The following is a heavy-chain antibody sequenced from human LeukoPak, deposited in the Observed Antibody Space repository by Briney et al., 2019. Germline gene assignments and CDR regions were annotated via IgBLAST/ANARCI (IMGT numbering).Heavy chain of an antibody. Sequence: ASVKVSCKASGYTFTSYYMHWVRQAPGQGLEWMGIINTSGGSTSYAQKFQGRVTMTRDTSTSTVYMELSSLRSEDTAVYYCARGGGSGYYYVIGEYFQHWGQGTLVTVSS. CDR2: INTSGGST. D-gene: IGHD3-22*01. V-gene: IGHV1-46*01. CDR3: ARGGGSGYYYVIGEYFQH. CDR1: GYTFTSYY. J-gene: IGHJ1*01.